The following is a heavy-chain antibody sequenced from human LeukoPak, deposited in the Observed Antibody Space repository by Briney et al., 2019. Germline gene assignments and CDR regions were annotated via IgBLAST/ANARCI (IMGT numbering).Heavy chain of an antibody. J-gene: IGHJ4*02. V-gene: IGHV3-7*01. Sequence: GGSLRLSCAASGFTFSNAWMSWVRQAPGKGLEWVANIKQDGSEKYYVDSVKGRFTISRDNAKNSLYLQMNSLRAEDTAVYYCARWQAQITMTGFDYWGQGTLVTVSS. D-gene: IGHD3-9*01. CDR2: IKQDGSEK. CDR3: ARWQAQITMTGFDY. CDR1: GFTFSNAW.